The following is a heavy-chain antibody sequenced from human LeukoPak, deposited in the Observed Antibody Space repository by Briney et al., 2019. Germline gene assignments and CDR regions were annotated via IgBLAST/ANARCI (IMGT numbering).Heavy chain of an antibody. CDR2: INPSGGST. V-gene: IGHV1-46*01. CDR3: ARGSINYNRRGYYDNPPLAN. D-gene: IGHD3-22*01. J-gene: IGHJ1*01. Sequence: GASVRVSCKASGYTFTSYYMNWVRQAPGQGLEWMGMINPSGGSTNYAQKFQGRVTVTRDTSTSTVYMELSSLRSEDTAVYYCARGSINYNRRGYYDNPPLANWGQGTLVTVSS. CDR1: GYTFTSYY.